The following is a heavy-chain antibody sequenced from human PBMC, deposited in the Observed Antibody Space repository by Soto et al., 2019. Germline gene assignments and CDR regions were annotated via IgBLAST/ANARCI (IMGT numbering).Heavy chain of an antibody. V-gene: IGHV3-48*02. Sequence: EVQLVESGGGLVQPGGSLRLSCAASGFTFSSYSMNWVRQAPGKGLEWVSYISSSSSTIYYADSVKGRFTISRDNAKNSLYLQMHSLRDEDTAVYYCACPGYYDSSGYKYYFDYWGQGTLVTVSS. CDR2: ISSSSSTI. J-gene: IGHJ4*02. D-gene: IGHD3-22*01. CDR3: ACPGYYDSSGYKYYFDY. CDR1: GFTFSSYS.